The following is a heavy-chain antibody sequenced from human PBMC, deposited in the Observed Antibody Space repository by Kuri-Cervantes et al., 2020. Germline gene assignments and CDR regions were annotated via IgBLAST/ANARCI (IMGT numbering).Heavy chain of an antibody. CDR1: GGSFSGYY. J-gene: IGHJ4*02. D-gene: IGHD3-10*01. CDR3: ARVPGSFDY. V-gene: IGHV4-34*01. Sequence: SETLSLTCAVYGGSFSGYYWSWIRQSPGKGLEWIAEINESGKTYYNPSLKSRVIISVDTPKNQFSLNLSSVAAADTAVYFCARVPGSFDYWGQGTQVTVSS. CDR2: INESGKT.